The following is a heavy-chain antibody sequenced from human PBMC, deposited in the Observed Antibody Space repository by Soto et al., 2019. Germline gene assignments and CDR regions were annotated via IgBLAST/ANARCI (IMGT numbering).Heavy chain of an antibody. CDR3: ARSQGSSTSLEIYYYYYYGMDV. Sequence: QVQLVQSGAEVKKPGSSVKVSCKASGGTFSSYAISWVRQAPGQGLEWMGGIIPIPGTANYAQKFQGRVTITADESTSTAYVGLRRLRSEDTAVYYCARSQGSSTSLEIYYYYYYGMDVWGQGTTVTVSS. D-gene: IGHD2-2*01. CDR2: IIPIPGTA. CDR1: GGTFSSYA. V-gene: IGHV1-69*01. J-gene: IGHJ6*02.